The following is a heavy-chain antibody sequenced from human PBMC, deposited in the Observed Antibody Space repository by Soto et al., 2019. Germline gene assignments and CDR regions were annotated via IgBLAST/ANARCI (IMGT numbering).Heavy chain of an antibody. CDR2: IYPGDSAT. Sequence: PGESLKISCKVSGSTFSKYWIAWVRQKPGKGLEWMGIIYPGDSATRYSPSFQGQVTISADNSISTASLRWSSLKASDTAMYYCARTYFFDAGPYYSDSWGQGTLVTVYS. CDR3: ARTYFFDAGPYYSDS. D-gene: IGHD3-22*01. V-gene: IGHV5-51*01. J-gene: IGHJ5*01. CDR1: GSTFSKYW.